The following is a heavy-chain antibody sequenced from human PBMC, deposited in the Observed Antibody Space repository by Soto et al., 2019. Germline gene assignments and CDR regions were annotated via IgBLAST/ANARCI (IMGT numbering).Heavy chain of an antibody. Sequence: GGSLRLSCAASGLTFCSFHMNWVRQAPGRGLEWVAYISSSSSTIYYADSVKGRFTISRDNAKNSLYLQMNSLRDEDTAVYYCARESRFLEWLSLNWFDPWGQGTLVTVSS. CDR2: ISSSSSTI. D-gene: IGHD3-3*01. CDR3: ARESRFLEWLSLNWFDP. J-gene: IGHJ5*02. V-gene: IGHV3-48*02. CDR1: GLTFCSFH.